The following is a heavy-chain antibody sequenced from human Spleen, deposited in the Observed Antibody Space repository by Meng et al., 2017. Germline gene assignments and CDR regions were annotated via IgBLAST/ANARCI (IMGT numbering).Heavy chain of an antibody. CDR2: IDPKSGDT. V-gene: IGHV1-2*06. CDR3: ARDQLGSEYYYGMDV. D-gene: IGHD7-27*01. CDR1: GYNFPDYW. Sequence: ASVKVSCKPSGYNFPDYWLHWVRRAPGQGLEWMGRIDPKSGDTHYAQRFQGRVTMTGDTSISTAYMELSGLRSDDTAMYYCARDQLGSEYYYGMDVWGQGTTVTVSS. J-gene: IGHJ6*02.